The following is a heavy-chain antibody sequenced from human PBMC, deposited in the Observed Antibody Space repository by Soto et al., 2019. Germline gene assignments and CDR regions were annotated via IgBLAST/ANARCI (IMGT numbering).Heavy chain of an antibody. D-gene: IGHD1-1*01. J-gene: IGHJ4*02. Sequence: DSVKVSCKASGYTFTSYAMNWVRQAPGQRLGWMGWINAGNGNTKYSQKFQGRVTITRDTSASTAYMELISLRSEETAVYYCARENDHDYYFDYWGQGTLVTVSS. CDR1: GYTFTSYA. CDR3: ARENDHDYYFDY. CDR2: INAGNGNT. V-gene: IGHV1-3*01.